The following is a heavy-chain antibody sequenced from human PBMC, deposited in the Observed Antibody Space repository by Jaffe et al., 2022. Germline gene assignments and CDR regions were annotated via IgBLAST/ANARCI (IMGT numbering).Heavy chain of an antibody. Sequence: QVQLQESGPGLVKPSGTLSLTCAVSGGSISSSNWWSWIRQPPGKGLEWIGEIYHSGSTNYNPSLKSRVTISVDKSKNQFSLKLSSVTAADTAVYYCATSMVRGENTAIGYYYYMDVWGKGTTVTVSS. CDR3: ATSMVRGENTAIGYYYYMDV. CDR1: GGSISSSNW. J-gene: IGHJ6*03. D-gene: IGHD3-10*01. CDR2: IYHSGST. V-gene: IGHV4-4*02.